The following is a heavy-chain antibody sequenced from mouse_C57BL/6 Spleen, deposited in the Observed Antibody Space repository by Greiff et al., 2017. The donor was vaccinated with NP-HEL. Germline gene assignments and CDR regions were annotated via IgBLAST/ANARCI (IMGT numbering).Heavy chain of an antibody. D-gene: IGHD1-1*01. J-gene: IGHJ2*01. CDR1: GYTFTDYE. V-gene: IGHV1-15*01. CDR2: IDPETGGT. CDR3: TRYGDLPSDY. Sequence: VQLQESGAELVRPGASVTLSCKASGYTFTDYEMHWVKQTPVHGLEWIGAIDPETGGTAYNQKFKGKAILTADKSSSTAYMELRSLTSEDSAVYYCTRYGDLPSDYWGQGTTLTVSS.